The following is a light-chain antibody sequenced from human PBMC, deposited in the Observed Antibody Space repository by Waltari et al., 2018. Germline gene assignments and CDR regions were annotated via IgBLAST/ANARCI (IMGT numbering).Light chain of an antibody. CDR2: DAS. Sequence: EIVLTQSPGTLSLSPGERATLSCRARQSVSRTLAWYQQKPGQAPRLLIYDASTRATGSPDRFSGSGSGTDFSLTISRLGPEDFAVYYCQKYGTLPATFGQGTKVEIK. CDR1: QSVSRT. CDR3: QKYGTLPAT. V-gene: IGKV3-20*01. J-gene: IGKJ1*01.